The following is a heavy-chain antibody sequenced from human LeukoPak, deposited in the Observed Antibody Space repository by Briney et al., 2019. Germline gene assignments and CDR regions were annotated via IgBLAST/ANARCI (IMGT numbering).Heavy chain of an antibody. CDR1: GFTFSSYW. CDR3: ARVGYCSTTSCYWRAFDY. Sequence: PGGSLRLSCAASGFTFSSYWMSWVRQAPGKGLEWVANINQDGSEQYYVDSVKGRFTISRDITKNSLYLQMNSLRAEDTAVYYCARVGYCSTTSCYWRAFDYWGQGTLVTVSS. J-gene: IGHJ4*02. D-gene: IGHD2-2*01. V-gene: IGHV3-7*01. CDR2: INQDGSEQ.